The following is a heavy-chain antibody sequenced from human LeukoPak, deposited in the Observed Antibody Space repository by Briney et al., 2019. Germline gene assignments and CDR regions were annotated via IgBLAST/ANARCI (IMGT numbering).Heavy chain of an antibody. CDR1: GYTFGAYY. Sequence: ASVKVSCKASGYTFGAYYMYWVRQAPGQGLEWMGWINPNSGGTNYAQKFQGRVTMTRDTSISTAYMELSRLRSDDTAVYYCAREYYYDSSGPPTNRFDPWGQGTLVTVSS. D-gene: IGHD3-22*01. V-gene: IGHV1-2*02. CDR3: AREYYYDSSGPPTNRFDP. J-gene: IGHJ5*02. CDR2: INPNSGGT.